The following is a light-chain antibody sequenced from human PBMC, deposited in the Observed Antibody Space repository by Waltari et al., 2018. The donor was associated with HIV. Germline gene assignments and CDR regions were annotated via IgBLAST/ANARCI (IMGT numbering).Light chain of an antibody. J-gene: IGKJ1*01. V-gene: IGKV1-39*01. CDR3: QQSYSTPRT. Sequence: DIQMTQSPPPLSASVRDRVTITCRASQSIRSYLNWYQQKPGKAPKRLIYAASSLQSGVPSRFSGSGSGTDFTLTISSLQPEDFATYYCQQSYSTPRTFDQGTKVEIK. CDR1: QSIRSY. CDR2: AAS.